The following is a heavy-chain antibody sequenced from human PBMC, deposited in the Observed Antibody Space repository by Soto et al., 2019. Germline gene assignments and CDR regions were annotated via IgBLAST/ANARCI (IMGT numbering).Heavy chain of an antibody. J-gene: IGHJ5*02. Sequence: PGGSLRLSCAASGFTFSSYGMHWVRQGPGKGLEWVAVISYDGSNKYYADSVKGRFTISRDNSKNTLYLQMNSLRAEDTAVYYCAKDGRGPYSSSWYDWFDPGGQGTPVTVSS. D-gene: IGHD6-13*01. CDR1: GFTFSSYG. V-gene: IGHV3-30*18. CDR3: AKDGRGPYSSSWYDWFDP. CDR2: ISYDGSNK.